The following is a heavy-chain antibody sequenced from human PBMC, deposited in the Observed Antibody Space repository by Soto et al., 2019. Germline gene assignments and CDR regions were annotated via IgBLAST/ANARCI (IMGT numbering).Heavy chain of an antibody. J-gene: IGHJ4*02. CDR1: GGSINNSSFY. CDR3: ARRLLVRRLLPYSFDS. D-gene: IGHD3-10*01. CDR2: IYYSGSA. Sequence: PSETLSLTCTVSGGSINNSSFYWGWVRQPPGKRLEWIGSIYYSGSAYYNPSLKSRLTISVDTSKNQFSLNLSSVTAADTAVYFCARRLLVRRLLPYSFDSSGPAPLVTVSS. V-gene: IGHV4-39*01.